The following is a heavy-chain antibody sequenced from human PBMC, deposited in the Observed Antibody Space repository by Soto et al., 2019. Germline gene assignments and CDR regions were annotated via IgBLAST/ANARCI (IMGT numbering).Heavy chain of an antibody. D-gene: IGHD3-22*01. CDR3: ARDRGWDYYDSSGYDAFDI. J-gene: IGHJ3*02. V-gene: IGHV1-46*01. CDR1: GYTFTSYY. CDR2: INPSGGST. Sequence: ASVKVSCKASGYTFTSYYMHWVRQAPGQGLEWMGIINPSGGSTSYAQKFQGRVTMTRDTSTSTVYMELSSLRSEDTAVYYCARDRGWDYYDSSGYDAFDIWGQGTMVTVSS.